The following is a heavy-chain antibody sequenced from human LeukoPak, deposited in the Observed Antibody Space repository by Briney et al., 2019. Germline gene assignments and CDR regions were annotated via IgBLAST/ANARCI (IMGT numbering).Heavy chain of an antibody. Sequence: GGSLRLSCAASGFTFSAAWMTWVRQAPGKGLECVGRIKNRSDGGAIDYPTPVKGRFAISRDDSKNTLYLQMNSLKIEDTGVYYCTTVGSSWGFDYWGQGTLVTVSS. CDR2: IKNRSDGGAI. CDR3: TTVGSSWGFDY. D-gene: IGHD6-13*01. V-gene: IGHV3-15*01. J-gene: IGHJ4*02. CDR1: GFTFSAAW.